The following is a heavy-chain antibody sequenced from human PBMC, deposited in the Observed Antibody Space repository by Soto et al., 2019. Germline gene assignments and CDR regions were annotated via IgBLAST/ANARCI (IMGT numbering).Heavy chain of an antibody. CDR2: IIPIFGTA. CDR1: GGTFSSYA. J-gene: IGHJ4*02. V-gene: IGHV1-69*13. D-gene: IGHD3-22*01. CDR3: ARDKGYYDSSGYYPIYYFDY. Sequence: GASVKVSCKASGGTFSSYAISWVRQAPGQGLEWMGGIIPIFGTANYAQKFQGRVTITADESTSTAYMELSSLRSEDTAVYYCARDKGYYDSSGYYPIYYFDYWGQGTLVTVSS.